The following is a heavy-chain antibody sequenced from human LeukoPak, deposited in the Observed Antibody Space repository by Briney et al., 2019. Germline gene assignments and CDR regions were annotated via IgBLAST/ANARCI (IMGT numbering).Heavy chain of an antibody. CDR1: GFTFSSYA. J-gene: IGHJ4*02. Sequence: GGSLGLSCAASGFTFSSYAMSWVRQAPGKGLEWVSAISGSGGSTYYADSVKGRFTISRDNSKNTLYLQMNSLRAEDTAVYYCANSRYSGSYYASPIDYWGQGTLVTVSS. D-gene: IGHD1-26*01. CDR3: ANSRYSGSYYASPIDY. CDR2: ISGSGGST. V-gene: IGHV3-23*01.